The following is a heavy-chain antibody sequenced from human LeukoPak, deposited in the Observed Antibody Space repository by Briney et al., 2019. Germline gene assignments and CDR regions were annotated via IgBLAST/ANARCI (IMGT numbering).Heavy chain of an antibody. V-gene: IGHV3-30*18. D-gene: IGHD6-6*01. CDR2: ISYDGSNK. Sequence: GRSLRLSCAASGFTFSSYGMHWVRQAPGKGLEWVAAISYDGSNKYYADSVKGRFTISRDNSKNTLYLQMNSLRAEDTAAYYCAKTPGAARRFYYYYYMDVWGKGTTVTVSS. CDR1: GFTFSSYG. J-gene: IGHJ6*03. CDR3: AKTPGAARRFYYYYYMDV.